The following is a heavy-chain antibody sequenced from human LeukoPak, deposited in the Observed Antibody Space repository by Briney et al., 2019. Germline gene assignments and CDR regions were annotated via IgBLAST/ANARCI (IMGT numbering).Heavy chain of an antibody. V-gene: IGHV3-48*01. CDR3: ARDGYGSGSS. J-gene: IGHJ5*02. CDR1: GFTFSSYS. Sequence: GGSLRLSCAASGFTFSSYSMNWVRQAPGKGLEWVSYISSSSSTIYYADSVKGRFTISRDNAKNSLYLQMNSLRAEDTAVYYCARDGYGSGSSWGQGTLVTVSS. CDR2: ISSSSSTI. D-gene: IGHD3-10*01.